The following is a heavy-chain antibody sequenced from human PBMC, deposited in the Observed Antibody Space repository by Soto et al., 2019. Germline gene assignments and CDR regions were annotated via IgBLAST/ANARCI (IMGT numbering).Heavy chain of an antibody. Sequence: SETLSLTCAVYGGSFSGYFWSWIRQPPGKGLEWIGEINHSGSTNYNPSLKSRVTISIDTSKNQFSLKLSSVTAADTAVYYCARGGGYSGYLGGYWRQGTLVTVSS. CDR2: INHSGST. V-gene: IGHV4-34*01. J-gene: IGHJ4*02. D-gene: IGHD5-12*01. CDR1: GGSFSGYF. CDR3: ARGGGYSGYLGGY.